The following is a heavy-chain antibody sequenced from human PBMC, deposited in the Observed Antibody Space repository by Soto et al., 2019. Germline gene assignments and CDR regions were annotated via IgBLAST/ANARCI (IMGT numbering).Heavy chain of an antibody. CDR2: VYYSGSS. Sequence: PSETLSLTCTVSDDSLTSDDYYWSWIRQPPGKGLEWIGYVYYSGSSNNNPSLMSRLSISVDRSKNQFSLKLRSVAAADTAVYYCARHTDIVSSTVYNWGQGILVTVSS. CDR3: ARHTDIVSSTVYN. V-gene: IGHV4-61*08. J-gene: IGHJ4*02. CDR1: DDSLTSDDYY. D-gene: IGHD5-12*01.